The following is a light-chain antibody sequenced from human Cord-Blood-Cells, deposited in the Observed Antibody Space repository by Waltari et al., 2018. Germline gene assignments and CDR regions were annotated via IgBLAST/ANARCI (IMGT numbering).Light chain of an antibody. V-gene: IGKV1-39*01. J-gene: IGKJ2*02. CDR1: QSISSY. CDR2: AAS. Sequence: GDRVTITCRASQSISSYLNWDQQKPGKAPKLLIYAASSLQSGVPSRFSGSGSGTDFTLTISSLQPEDVATYYCQQSYRTPCTFGQGTKLEIK. CDR3: QQSYRTPCT.